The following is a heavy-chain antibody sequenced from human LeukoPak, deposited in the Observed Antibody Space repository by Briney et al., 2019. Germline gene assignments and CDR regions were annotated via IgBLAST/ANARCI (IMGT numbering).Heavy chain of an antibody. CDR2: IYTSGST. CDR1: GGSISSYY. V-gene: IGHV4-4*07. CDR3: ARDLSVYYDSSGYYSAAFDI. J-gene: IGHJ3*02. D-gene: IGHD3-22*01. Sequence: SETLSLTCTVSGGSISSYYWSWLRQPAGKGLEWIGRIYTSGSTNYNPSLKSRVTMSVDTSKNQFSLKLSSVTAADTAVYYCARDLSVYYDSSGYYSAAFDIWGQGTMVTVSS.